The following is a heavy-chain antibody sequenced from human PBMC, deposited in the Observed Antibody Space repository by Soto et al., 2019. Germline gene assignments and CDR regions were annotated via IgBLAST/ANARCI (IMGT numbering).Heavy chain of an antibody. CDR2: IYNGGST. J-gene: IGHJ4*02. V-gene: IGHV3-53*01. CDR3: ARNDHFDY. CDR1: GFTISNNY. Sequence: EVQLVESGGGLIQPGGSLRLSCAASGFTISNNYMSWVRQAPGKGLEWVSVIYNGGSTYYADSVKGRFTISRDNSKNKLYLQMNSLRAEDTAVYYCARNDHFDYWGQGTLVTVSS.